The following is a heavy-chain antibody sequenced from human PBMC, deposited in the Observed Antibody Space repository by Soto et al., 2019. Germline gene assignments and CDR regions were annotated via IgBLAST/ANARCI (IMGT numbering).Heavy chain of an antibody. CDR3: ARGNSSGWWAYYYYYYGMDV. V-gene: IGHV4-39*01. J-gene: IGHJ6*02. CDR1: GGSISSSSYY. Sequence: SETLSLTCTVSGGSISSSSYYWGWIRQPPGKGLEWIGSIYYSGSTYYNSSLKSRVTISVDTSKNQFSLKLSSVTAADTAVYYCARGNSSGWWAYYYYYYGMDVWGQGTTVTVSS. D-gene: IGHD6-19*01. CDR2: IYYSGST.